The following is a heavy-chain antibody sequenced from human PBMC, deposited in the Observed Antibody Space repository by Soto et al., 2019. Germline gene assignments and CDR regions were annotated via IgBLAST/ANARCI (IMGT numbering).Heavy chain of an antibody. D-gene: IGHD3-22*01. V-gene: IGHV3-33*01. CDR3: ARATYFYDSSGYSGYGLDV. Sequence: WGSLRLSCVASGFTFSSYGMHWVRQAPGKGLEWVAVIWYDGSKKYYADSVKGRFTISRDNSENTLYVQINSLRAEDTAVYYCARATYFYDSSGYSGYGLDVWGQGTTVNVSS. CDR1: GFTFSSYG. J-gene: IGHJ6*02. CDR2: IWYDGSKK.